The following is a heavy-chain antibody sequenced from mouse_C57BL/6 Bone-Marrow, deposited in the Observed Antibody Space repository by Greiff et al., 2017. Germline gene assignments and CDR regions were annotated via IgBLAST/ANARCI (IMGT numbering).Heavy chain of an antibody. Sequence: QVQLKESGPGILQPSQTLSLTCSFSGFSLSTFGLGVGWIRQPSGKGLEWLAHIWWDDDNYYNPALKSRLTLSKDTSQKQVFLTIATVDTADTATYYCARIIADGDSVFWYFDVWGTGTTVTVSS. J-gene: IGHJ1*03. V-gene: IGHV8-8*01. CDR1: GFSLSTFGLG. D-gene: IGHD2-13*01. CDR2: IWWDDDN. CDR3: ARIIADGDSVFWYFDV.